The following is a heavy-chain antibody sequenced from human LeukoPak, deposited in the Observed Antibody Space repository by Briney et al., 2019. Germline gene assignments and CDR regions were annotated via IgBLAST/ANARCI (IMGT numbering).Heavy chain of an antibody. CDR1: GGSISSSSYY. CDR2: IYYSGST. D-gene: IGHD5-18*01. J-gene: IGHJ4*02. Sequence: SETLSLTCTVSGGSISSSSYYWGWIRQPPGKGLEWIGSIYYSGSTNYNPSLKSRVTISVDTSKNQFSLKLSSVTAADTAVYYCSLGYSYGLFDYWGQGTLVTVSS. V-gene: IGHV4-39*07. CDR3: SLGYSYGLFDY.